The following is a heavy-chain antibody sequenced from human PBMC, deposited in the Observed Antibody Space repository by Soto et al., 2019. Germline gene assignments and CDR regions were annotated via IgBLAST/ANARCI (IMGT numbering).Heavy chain of an antibody. CDR3: AREGVVIVGATSHYYYGMDV. D-gene: IGHD1-26*01. Sequence: SVKVSFKASGGTFSSYAISWVRQAPGQGLEWMGGIIPIFGTANYAQKFQGRVTITADESTSTAYMELSSLRSEDTAVYYCAREGVVIVGATSHYYYGMDVWGQGTTVTVSS. CDR2: IIPIFGTA. J-gene: IGHJ6*02. CDR1: GGTFSSYA. V-gene: IGHV1-69*13.